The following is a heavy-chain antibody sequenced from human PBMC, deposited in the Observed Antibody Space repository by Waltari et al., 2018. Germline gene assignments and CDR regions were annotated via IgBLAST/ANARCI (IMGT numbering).Heavy chain of an antibody. CDR2: ISHSGTA. CDR1: GDSLNSANYY. D-gene: IGHD4-17*01. Sequence: QVHLQESGPGLVKPSQPLSLNCPFSGDSLNSANYYWSWIRQLPEKGLEWIGYISHSGTAYYNPSLKDLVTMSIDPAKNQFALRLSSVTAADTAVYFCARGHDYYFDYWGQGILVAVSS. CDR3: ARGHDYYFDY. J-gene: IGHJ4*02. V-gene: IGHV4-31*01.